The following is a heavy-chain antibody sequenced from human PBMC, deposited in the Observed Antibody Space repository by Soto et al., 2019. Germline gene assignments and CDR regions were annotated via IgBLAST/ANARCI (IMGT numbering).Heavy chain of an antibody. CDR2: ISGSGGST. J-gene: IGHJ6*02. V-gene: IGHV3-23*01. CDR1: GFTFSTYA. CDR3: ATRRDASYYYYGMDV. D-gene: IGHD2-2*01. Sequence: EAQLLESGGGLVQPGGSLRLSCAASGFTFSTYAMSWVRQAPGKGLEWVSAISGSGGSTYYADSVKGRFTISRDNSKNTLFLQVNSLRAEDTAVYYCATRRDASYYYYGMDVWGQGTTVTVSS.